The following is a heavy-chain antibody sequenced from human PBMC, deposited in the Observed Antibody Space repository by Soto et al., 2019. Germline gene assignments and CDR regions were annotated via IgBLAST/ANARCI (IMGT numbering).Heavy chain of an antibody. CDR3: ARHVPAAGYYYGLDV. CDR2: IIPIFGTA. V-gene: IGHV1-69*12. D-gene: IGHD2-2*01. Sequence: QVQLVQSGAEVKKPGSSVKVSCKASGGTFSSYAISWVRQAPGQGLEWVGGIIPIFGTANYAQKFQGRVTIPADESTSTAYTELSSLRSEDTAVYYCARHVPAAGYYYGLDVWGQGTTVTVSS. J-gene: IGHJ6*02. CDR1: GGTFSSYA.